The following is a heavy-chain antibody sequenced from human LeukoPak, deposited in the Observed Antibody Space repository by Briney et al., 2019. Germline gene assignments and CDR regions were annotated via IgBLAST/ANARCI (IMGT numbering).Heavy chain of an antibody. CDR3: ASPRYDSSGYGYYYGMDV. J-gene: IGHJ6*02. CDR2: IIPILGIA. V-gene: IGHV1-69*04. Sequence: ASVKVSCKASGGTFSSYAISWVRQAPGQGLEWMGRIIPILGIANYAQKFQGRVTITADKSTSTAYMELSSLRSEDTAVYYCASPRYDSSGYGYYYGMDVWGQGTTVTVSS. D-gene: IGHD3-22*01. CDR1: GGTFSSYA.